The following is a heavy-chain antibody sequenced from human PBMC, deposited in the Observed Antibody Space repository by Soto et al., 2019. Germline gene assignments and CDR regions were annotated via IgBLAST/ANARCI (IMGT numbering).Heavy chain of an antibody. CDR1: GFTFSSYG. D-gene: IGHD1-26*01. V-gene: IGHV3-30*18. CDR2: ISYDGSNK. J-gene: IGHJ6*02. CDR3: AKDRVGASEYGMDV. Sequence: PGGSLRLSCAASGFTFSSYGMHWVRQAPGKGLEWVAVISYDGSNKYYADSVKGRFTIPRDNSKNTLYLQMNSLRAEDTAVYYCAKDRVGASEYGMDVWGQGTTVTVSS.